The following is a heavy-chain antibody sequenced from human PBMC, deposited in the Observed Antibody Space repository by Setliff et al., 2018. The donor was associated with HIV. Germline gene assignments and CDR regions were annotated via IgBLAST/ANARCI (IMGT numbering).Heavy chain of an antibody. CDR2: VHHSGRTT. Sequence: SETLSLTCIVSGGSISSSSSYWGWIRQSPGKGLEWIGEVHHSGRTTSYNPSLKSRVTMSVDTSKNQFSLKLTSVTAADTGTYYCARDSEPMSGTWYDYWGQGTLVTVSS. J-gene: IGHJ4*02. V-gene: IGHV4-39*07. D-gene: IGHD1-1*01. CDR1: GGSISSSSSY. CDR3: ARDSEPMSGTWYDY.